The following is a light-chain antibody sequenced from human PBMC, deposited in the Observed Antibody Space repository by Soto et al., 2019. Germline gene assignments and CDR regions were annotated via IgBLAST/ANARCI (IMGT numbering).Light chain of an antibody. CDR2: GVS. CDR3: SSYTSSSTLGVV. V-gene: IGLV2-14*01. Sequence: QSVLTQPASVSGSPGQSITISCTGTSSDVGGYNYVSWYQQYPGKAPKLMIYGVSNRPSGVSNRFSGSKSGNTASLTISGLQAEDEADYYCSSYTSSSTLGVVFGGGTKVTVL. J-gene: IGLJ2*01. CDR1: SSDVGGYNY.